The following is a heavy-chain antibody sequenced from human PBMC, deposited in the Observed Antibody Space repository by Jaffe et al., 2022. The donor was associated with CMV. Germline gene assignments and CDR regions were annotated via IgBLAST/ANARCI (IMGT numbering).Heavy chain of an antibody. CDR3: ARDRYSSGWYDWYYYYGMDV. J-gene: IGHJ6*02. V-gene: IGHV1-2*02. Sequence: QVQLVQSGAEVKKPGASVKVSCKASGYTFTGYYMHWVRQAPGQGLEWMGWINPNSGGTNYAQKFQGRVTMTRDTSISTAYMELSRLRSDDTAVYYCARDRYSSGWYDWYYYYGMDVWGQGTTVTVSS. D-gene: IGHD6-19*01. CDR2: INPNSGGT. CDR1: GYTFTGYY.